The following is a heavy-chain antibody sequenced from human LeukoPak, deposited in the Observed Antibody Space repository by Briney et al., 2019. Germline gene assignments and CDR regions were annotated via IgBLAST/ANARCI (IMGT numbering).Heavy chain of an antibody. CDR3: ARVYQGYFDY. Sequence: ASVKVSCKASGYTFTSYGVSWVRQAPGQGLEWMGWISAYNGNRNYAQKLQGRVTMTTDTPTSTAYMELRSLRSDDTAVYYCARVYQGYFDYWGQGTLVTVSS. J-gene: IGHJ4*02. CDR2: ISAYNGNR. D-gene: IGHD3-16*02. V-gene: IGHV1-18*01. CDR1: GYTFTSYG.